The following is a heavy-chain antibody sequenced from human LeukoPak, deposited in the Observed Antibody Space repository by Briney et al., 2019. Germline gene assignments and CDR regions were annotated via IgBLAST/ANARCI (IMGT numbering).Heavy chain of an antibody. CDR2: ISSSSSYI. V-gene: IGHV3-21*01. Sequence: PGGSLRLSCAASGFTFSSYSMNWVRQAPGKGLEWVSSISSSSSYIYYADSVKGRYTISRDNAQNSLYLQMNSLRAEDTAVYYCARDPGGIAVAGTNFDYWGQGTLVTVSS. J-gene: IGHJ4*02. CDR3: ARDPGGIAVAGTNFDY. CDR1: GFTFSSYS. D-gene: IGHD6-13*01.